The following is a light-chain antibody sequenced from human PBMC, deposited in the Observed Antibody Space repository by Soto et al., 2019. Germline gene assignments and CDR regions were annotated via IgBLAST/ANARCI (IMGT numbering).Light chain of an antibody. J-gene: IGKJ4*01. Sequence: EIQMTQSPSSVSASVGDRVTITCRASQGISSWLAWYQQKQGKAPKLLIYAASSLQSGVPSRFSGSVSGTDGTITISSLKTEDGATYYCQQDNSFPLTFGGGTKVDIK. CDR2: AAS. CDR1: QGISSW. V-gene: IGKV1-12*01. CDR3: QQDNSFPLT.